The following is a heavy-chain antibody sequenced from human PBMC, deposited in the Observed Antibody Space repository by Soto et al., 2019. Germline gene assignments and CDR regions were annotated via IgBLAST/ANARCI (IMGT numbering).Heavy chain of an antibody. D-gene: IGHD3-9*01. Sequence: GASVKVSCKASGYTFTSYAMNWVRQAPGQRLEWMGWINADNGNTKYSQKFQGRVTITRNTSTSTAYMELSSLRSEDTAVYYCARSNFDWFLSSYYMDVWGKGTTVTVSS. CDR2: INADNGNT. CDR3: ARSNFDWFLSSYYMDV. CDR1: GYTFTSYA. V-gene: IGHV1-3*01. J-gene: IGHJ6*03.